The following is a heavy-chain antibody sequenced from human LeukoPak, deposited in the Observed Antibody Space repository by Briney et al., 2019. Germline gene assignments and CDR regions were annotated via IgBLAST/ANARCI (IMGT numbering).Heavy chain of an antibody. CDR2: ISAYNGNT. D-gene: IGHD1-26*01. Sequence: ASVKVSCKASGYTFTSYGISWVRQAPGQGLEWMGWISAYNGNTNYAQKLQGRVTMTTDTSTSTAYMELRRLRSDDTAVYYCARDSSGSYRIAFDKWGQGTMVTVSS. V-gene: IGHV1-18*01. J-gene: IGHJ3*02. CDR3: ARDSSGSYRIAFDK. CDR1: GYTFTSYG.